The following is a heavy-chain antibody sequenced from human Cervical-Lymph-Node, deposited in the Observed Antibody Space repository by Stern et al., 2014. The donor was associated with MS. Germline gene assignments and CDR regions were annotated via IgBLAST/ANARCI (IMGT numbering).Heavy chain of an antibody. CDR3: VTDVPSVAESEFDH. CDR2: INSDGSAT. J-gene: IGHJ4*02. V-gene: IGHV3-74*01. CDR1: GFTFSVYW. D-gene: IGHD2-21*01. Sequence: EVQLEESGGGLVQPGGSLRLSCAASGFTFSVYWMHWVRQAPGKGLVWVSRINSDGSATRYADSVKGRFTISRDNAKNTVYLQMNSLRDEDTAVYYCVTDVPSVAESEFDHWGQGTLVTVSS.